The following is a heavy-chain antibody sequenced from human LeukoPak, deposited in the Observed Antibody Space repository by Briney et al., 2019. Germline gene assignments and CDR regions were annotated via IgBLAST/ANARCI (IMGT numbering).Heavy chain of an antibody. Sequence: PGGSLRLSCAASGFTFSSYAMSWVRQAPGKGLEWVSAISGSGGSTYYADSEKGRFTISRDNSKNTLYLQMNSLRAEDTAVYYCARDGGLVVQAAILYYFDYWGQGTLVTVSS. V-gene: IGHV3-23*01. D-gene: IGHD2-2*01. J-gene: IGHJ4*02. CDR1: GFTFSSYA. CDR3: ARDGGLVVQAAILYYFDY. CDR2: ISGSGGST.